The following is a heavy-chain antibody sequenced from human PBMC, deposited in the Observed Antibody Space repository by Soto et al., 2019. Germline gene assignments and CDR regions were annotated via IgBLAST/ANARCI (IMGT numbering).Heavy chain of an antibody. CDR1: GYTFTGYY. J-gene: IGHJ4*02. V-gene: IGHV1-2*04. CDR2: INPNSGGT. Sequence: QVQLVQSGAEVKKPGASVKVSCKASGYTFTGYYMHWVRQAPGQGLEWMGWINPNSGGTNYAQKFQGWVTMTRDTSISTAYMELSRLRSDDTAVYYCARAGDCSSTSCYVFFDYWGQGTLVTVSS. CDR3: ARAGDCSSTSCYVFFDY. D-gene: IGHD2-2*01.